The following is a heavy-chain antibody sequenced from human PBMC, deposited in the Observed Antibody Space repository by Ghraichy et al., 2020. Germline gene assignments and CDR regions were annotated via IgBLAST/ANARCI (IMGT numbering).Heavy chain of an antibody. CDR1: GDSVSRNGGA. CDR2: THYASKWFD. V-gene: IGHV6-1*01. Sequence: TLSLTCAISGDSVSRNGGAWNWIRQSPSRGLEWLGRTHYASKWFDDYAESVKSRITIIPDTSKNQFSLQLDSVTPEDTAVYYCARGQTDYYAMDIWSQGTTVTVSS. J-gene: IGHJ6*02. D-gene: IGHD1-14*01. CDR3: ARGQTDYYAMDI.